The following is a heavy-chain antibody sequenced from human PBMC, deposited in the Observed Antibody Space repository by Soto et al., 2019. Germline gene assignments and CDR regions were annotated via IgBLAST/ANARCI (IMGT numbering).Heavy chain of an antibody. V-gene: IGHV3-30*03. J-gene: IGHJ6*02. CDR3: ARSRDGYSFYFYYGMDG. Sequence: GGSLRLSCAASGFTFTNYDMHWVRQAPGKGLEWMALILHDGSAEYYADSVRGRFTISRDNSKNTLYLQMNSLRAEDTAVYYCARSRDGYSFYFYYGMDGWGQGTTVTVSS. CDR2: ILHDGSAE. CDR1: GFTFTNYD. D-gene: IGHD4-4*01.